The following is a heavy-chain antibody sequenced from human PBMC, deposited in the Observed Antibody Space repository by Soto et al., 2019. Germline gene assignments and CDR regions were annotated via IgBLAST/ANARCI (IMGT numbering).Heavy chain of an antibody. J-gene: IGHJ4*02. Sequence: GGSLRLSCAASGFTFSAYDMHWVRQTPGKGLEWVAVISYNGSNKYYADSVKGRFTISRDNIKNTLYLQMNSPRAEDTAVYYCTSRYYYDSSGYEFWGQGTLVTVSS. V-gene: IGHV3-30*03. D-gene: IGHD3-22*01. CDR2: ISYNGSNK. CDR3: TSRYYYDSSGYEF. CDR1: GFTFSAYD.